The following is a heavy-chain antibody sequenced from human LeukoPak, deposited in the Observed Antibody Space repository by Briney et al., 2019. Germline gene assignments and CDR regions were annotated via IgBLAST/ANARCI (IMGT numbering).Heavy chain of an antibody. J-gene: IGHJ4*02. D-gene: IGHD3-10*01. CDR3: VKDGGYHGSGSSYYFDY. Sequence: PGGSLRLSCSASGFTFSRYAMHWVRQAPAKGLEYVSPISSYGGSTYYADSVKCRFTICRDNSKNTLYLQMSSLRAEDTAVYYCVKDGGYHGSGSSYYFDYWGQGTVVIVRS. CDR2: ISSYGGST. CDR1: GFTFSRYA. V-gene: IGHV3-64D*06.